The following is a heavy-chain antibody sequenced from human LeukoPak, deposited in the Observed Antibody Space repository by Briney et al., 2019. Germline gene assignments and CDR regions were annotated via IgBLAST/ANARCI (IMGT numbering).Heavy chain of an antibody. CDR1: GGSFSGYY. Sequence: SETLSLTCAVYGGSFSGYYWSWIRQSPGKGLEWIGEINHSGSTNHNPSLKSRVTISVDTSKNQFSLKLSSVTAADTAVYYCARGHTGWFGDLFASGNTRYYFDYWGQGTLVTVSS. D-gene: IGHD3-10*01. V-gene: IGHV4-34*01. CDR2: INHSGST. J-gene: IGHJ4*02. CDR3: ARGHTGWFGDLFASGNTRYYFDY.